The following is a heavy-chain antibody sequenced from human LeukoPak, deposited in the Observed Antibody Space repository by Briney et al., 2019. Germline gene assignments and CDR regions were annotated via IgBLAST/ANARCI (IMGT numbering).Heavy chain of an antibody. CDR1: GFTFGDYA. D-gene: IGHD1-7*01. Sequence: GGSLRLSCTASGFTFGDYATSWVRQAPGKGREWVSYITSSSSIIYYGDSVKGRFTVSRDNAKNSLYLQMNSLRAEDTAVYYCARVGLWHYPVDSWGQGTLVTVSS. J-gene: IGHJ5*01. CDR2: ITSSSSII. V-gene: IGHV3-48*01. CDR3: ARVGLWHYPVDS.